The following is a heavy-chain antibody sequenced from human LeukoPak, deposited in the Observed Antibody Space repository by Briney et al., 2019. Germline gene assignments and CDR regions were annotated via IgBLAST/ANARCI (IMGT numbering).Heavy chain of an antibody. CDR1: GFTVSNNY. V-gene: IGHV3-66*01. Sequence: PGGSLRLSCAASGFTVSNNYMTWVRQAPGKGLEWVSVIFPGGGTYYADSVKGRFIISRDNSKNALSLQMNSLRAEDTAVYYCEWFGGSFNGMDVWGQGTTVTVSS. CDR2: IFPGGGT. CDR3: EWFGGSFNGMDV. D-gene: IGHD3-10*01. J-gene: IGHJ6*02.